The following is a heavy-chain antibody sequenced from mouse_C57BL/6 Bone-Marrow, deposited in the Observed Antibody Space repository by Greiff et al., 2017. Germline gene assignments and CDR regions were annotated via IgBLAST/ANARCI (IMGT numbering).Heavy chain of an antibody. V-gene: IGHV1-19*01. D-gene: IGHD3-2*02. CDR3: ARDSSGSLYFDY. CDR1: GYTFTDYY. J-gene: IGHJ2*01. CDR2: INPYNGGT. Sequence: EVQLQQSGPVLVKPGASVKMSCKASGYTFTDYYLNWVKQSHGKSLEWIGVINPYNGGTSYNQKFKGKATLTVDKSSSTAYMELNSLTSEDSAVYYWARDSSGSLYFDYWGQGTTLTVSS.